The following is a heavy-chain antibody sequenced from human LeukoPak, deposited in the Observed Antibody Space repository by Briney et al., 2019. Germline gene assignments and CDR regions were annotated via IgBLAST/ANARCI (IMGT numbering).Heavy chain of an antibody. CDR1: GYTFSNYY. CDR2: INPTAGNT. D-gene: IGHD5-24*01. V-gene: IGHV1-46*04. Sequence: GASVKVSCKASGYTFSNYYLHWVRQAPGQGLEWMGLINPTAGNTYYAQRLQGRDTLSRNTSTSTVYMELSSLRSEDTAVYYCARIGDGYNDAYDIWGQGTMVTVPS. J-gene: IGHJ3*02. CDR3: ARIGDGYNDAYDI.